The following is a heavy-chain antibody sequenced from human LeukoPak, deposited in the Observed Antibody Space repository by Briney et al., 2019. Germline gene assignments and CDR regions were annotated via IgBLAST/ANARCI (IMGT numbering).Heavy chain of an antibody. D-gene: IGHD5-24*01. J-gene: IGHJ6*03. CDR2: IYYSGST. V-gene: IGHV4-59*01. CDR3: ARGATKYYYYYYMDV. Sequence: PSETLSLTCTVSGGSINNYYWSWLRQPPGKGLEWIGYIYYSGSTNYNPSLKSRVTISVDTSKNQFSLKLSSVTAADTAVYYCARGATKYYYYYYMDVWGKGTTVTVSS. CDR1: GGSINNYY.